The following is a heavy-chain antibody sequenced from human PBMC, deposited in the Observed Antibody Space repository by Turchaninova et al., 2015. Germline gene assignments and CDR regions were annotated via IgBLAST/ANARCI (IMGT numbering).Heavy chain of an antibody. Sequence: QITLKESGPTLVKPTQNLTLTFSSSGFPLPPVGVGVGWFRQPPGRTLECLALIYWDDDRRYCPSLKSRLTITKDTSKNQVVLTMTNMDPVDTATYFCTRSVTAAPVLGAFDVWGQGTMVTVSS. CDR2: IYWDDDR. V-gene: IGHV2-5*02. CDR3: TRSVTAAPVLGAFDV. D-gene: IGHD6-13*01. CDR1: GFPLPPVGVG. J-gene: IGHJ3*01.